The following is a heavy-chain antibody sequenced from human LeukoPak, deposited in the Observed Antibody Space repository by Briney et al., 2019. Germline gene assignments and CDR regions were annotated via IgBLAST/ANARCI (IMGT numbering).Heavy chain of an antibody. CDR1: GFTFSSYA. J-gene: IGHJ4*02. CDR3: ASTVADNDYDSSGYLDY. Sequence: GRSLRLSCAASGFTFSSYAMHWVRQAPGKGLEWVAVISYDGSNKYYAASVKGRFTISRDNSKNTLYLQMNSLRAEDTAVYYCASTVADNDYDSSGYLDYWGQGTLVTVSS. CDR2: ISYDGSNK. V-gene: IGHV3-30*04. D-gene: IGHD3-22*01.